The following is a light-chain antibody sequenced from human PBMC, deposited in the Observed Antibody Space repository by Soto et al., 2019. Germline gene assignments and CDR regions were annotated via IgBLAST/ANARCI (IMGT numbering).Light chain of an antibody. Sequence: DLQMTQSPSSLSASVGDRVTIGCRARQNINTYLAWFQQKPGKAPKSLIYAATNLQGGVPSRFSGTGSGTEFSLTISSLQPEDVATYYCQQYERYPPSFGGGTKLDI. J-gene: IGKJ4*01. CDR2: AAT. CDR1: QNINTY. CDR3: QQYERYPPS. V-gene: IGKV1-16*01.